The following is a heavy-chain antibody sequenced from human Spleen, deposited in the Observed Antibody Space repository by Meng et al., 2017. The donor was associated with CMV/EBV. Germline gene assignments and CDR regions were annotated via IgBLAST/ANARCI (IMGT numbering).Heavy chain of an antibody. J-gene: IGHJ4*02. D-gene: IGHD2-15*01. Sequence: LHLEELGHGLVEPLETLSLTCTVSSGSISSGSYCWSCMRRSPRKALEWIGSIYYSGSTYYNPSLKSRVTISVDTSKNQFSLKLSSVTAADTAVYYCERRDGVRWSPFDYWGQGTLVTVSS. CDR2: IYYSGST. CDR3: ERRDGVRWSPFDY. V-gene: IGHV4-39*07. CDR1: SGSISSGSYC.